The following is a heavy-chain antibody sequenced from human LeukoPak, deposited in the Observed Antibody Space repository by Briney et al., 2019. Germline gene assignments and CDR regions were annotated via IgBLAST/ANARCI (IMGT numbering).Heavy chain of an antibody. Sequence: GGSLRLSCAASGFTFSDYYMSWIRQAPGKGLEWVSYISGSGPTIFYADSVKGRFTISRDNAKNSLYLQMNSPRAEDTAVYYCARDRGGSGSYYNEDYWGQGTLVTVSS. CDR1: GFTFSDYY. CDR3: ARDRGGSGSYYNEDY. J-gene: IGHJ4*02. CDR2: ISGSGPTI. D-gene: IGHD3-10*01. V-gene: IGHV3-11*04.